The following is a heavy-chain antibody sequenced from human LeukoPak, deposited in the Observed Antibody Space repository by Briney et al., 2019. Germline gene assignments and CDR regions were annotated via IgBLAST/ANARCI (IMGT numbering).Heavy chain of an antibody. J-gene: IGHJ4*02. CDR2: ISTYNGNT. Sequence: ASVKVSCKASGYTFTTYGISWVRQAPGQGLEWMGWISTYNGNTNYAQNLLGRVTMTTDTSTSTAFMELRSLTSDDTAVYYCARALFGNDRVSFTEFDFWGQGALVTVSS. D-gene: IGHD1-1*01. CDR1: GYTFTTYG. V-gene: IGHV1-18*01. CDR3: ARALFGNDRVSFTEFDF.